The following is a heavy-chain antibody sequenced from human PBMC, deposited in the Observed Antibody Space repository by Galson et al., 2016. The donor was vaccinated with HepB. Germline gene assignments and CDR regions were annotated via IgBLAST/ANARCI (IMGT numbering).Heavy chain of an antibody. Sequence: QSGAEVKEPGESLKISCKGSGYNFARHWIAWVRQIPGKGLEWMGIIYPGDSDTRYGPSFRGQVTISADKSISTAHLQWSSLKASDTAIYYRTRSDGVNYGMDVWGQGTTVTVSS. CDR2: IYPGDSDT. J-gene: IGHJ6*02. CDR1: GYNFARHW. V-gene: IGHV5-51*01. D-gene: IGHD2-21*01. CDR3: TRSDGVNYGMDV.